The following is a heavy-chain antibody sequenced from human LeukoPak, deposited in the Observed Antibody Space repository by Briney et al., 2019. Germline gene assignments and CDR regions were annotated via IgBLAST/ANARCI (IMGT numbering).Heavy chain of an antibody. D-gene: IGHD3-9*01. Sequence: SETLSLTCTVSGGSISSYYWSWIRQPPGKGLEWIGYIYYSGSTNYNPSLKSRVTISVDTSKNQFSLKLSSVTAADTAVYFCARVESETYYDILTGYYFDYWSQGTLVTVSS. CDR2: IYYSGST. CDR1: GGSISSYY. J-gene: IGHJ4*02. CDR3: ARVESETYYDILTGYYFDY. V-gene: IGHV4-59*01.